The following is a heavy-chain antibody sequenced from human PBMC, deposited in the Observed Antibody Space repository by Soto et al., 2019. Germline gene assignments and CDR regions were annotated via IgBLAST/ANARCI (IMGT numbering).Heavy chain of an antibody. V-gene: IGHV2-5*02. CDR3: AHAYGGRSLY. Sequence: QITLKESGPTLVKPTQTLTLTCTFSGFSLSTSRVGVGWIRQPPGKALEWLAVIYWEDAKTYRPSLKSRLTITKDTSKTQVALTMTNMDPVDTATYYCAHAYGGRSLYWGQGTLVTVSS. J-gene: IGHJ4*02. CDR2: IYWEDAK. CDR1: GFSLSTSRVG. D-gene: IGHD1-26*01.